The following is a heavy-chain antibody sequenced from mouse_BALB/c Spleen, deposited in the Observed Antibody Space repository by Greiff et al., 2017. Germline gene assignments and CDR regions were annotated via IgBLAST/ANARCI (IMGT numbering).Heavy chain of an antibody. J-gene: IGHJ3*01. D-gene: IGHD3-2*01. CDR1: GDSITSGY. CDR3: ARSDSSGYLAWFAY. V-gene: IGHV3-8*02. Sequence: EVKLVESGPSLVKPSQTLSLTCSVTGDSITSGYWNWIRKFPGNKLEYMGYISYSGSTYYNPSLKSRISITRDTSKNQYYLQLNSVTTEDTATYYCARSDSSGYLAWFAYWGQGTLVTVSA. CDR2: ISYSGST.